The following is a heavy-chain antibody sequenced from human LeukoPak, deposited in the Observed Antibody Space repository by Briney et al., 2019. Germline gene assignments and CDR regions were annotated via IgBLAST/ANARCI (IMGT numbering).Heavy chain of an antibody. V-gene: IGHV1-18*01. D-gene: IGHD2-2*01. CDR3: AMSYCSSTSCYDSQYNWFDP. CDR2: ISAYNGNT. CDR1: GDIFTNYG. J-gene: IGHJ5*02. Sequence: ASVTVSCKASGDIFTNYGINWVRQAPGQGLEWMGWISAYNGNTNYAQKFQGRVTMTTDTSTSTAYMELRSLRSDDTAVYYCAMSYCSSTSCYDSQYNWFDPWGQGTLVTVSS.